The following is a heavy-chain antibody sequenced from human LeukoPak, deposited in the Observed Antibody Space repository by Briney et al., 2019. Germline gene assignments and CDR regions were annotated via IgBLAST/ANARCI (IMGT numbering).Heavy chain of an antibody. CDR3: ARVLTLWFGALDY. Sequence: PGGSLRLSCAASGFMFTDHALSWARQAPGKGLEWVSSISGSGTTTYYAESVRGRLTISRDNSKNTVYLQMNSLRADDTALYYCARVLTLWFGALDYWGQGRMVSV. CDR1: GFMFTDHA. J-gene: IGHJ4*02. V-gene: IGHV3-23*01. CDR2: ISGSGTTT. D-gene: IGHD3-10*01.